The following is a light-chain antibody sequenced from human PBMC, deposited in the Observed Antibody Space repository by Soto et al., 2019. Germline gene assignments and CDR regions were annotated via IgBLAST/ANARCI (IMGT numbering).Light chain of an antibody. V-gene: IGKV1-5*03. J-gene: IGKJ5*01. Sequence: DLPMTQSSSTLSGFLGDRDTITFRASQTISSWLAWYQQKPGKAPKLLIYKASTLKSGVPSRFSGSGSGTDFTLTISSLQPEDFATYFCQQLNSYPLTFGQGTRLEIK. CDR2: KAS. CDR1: QTISSW. CDR3: QQLNSYPLT.